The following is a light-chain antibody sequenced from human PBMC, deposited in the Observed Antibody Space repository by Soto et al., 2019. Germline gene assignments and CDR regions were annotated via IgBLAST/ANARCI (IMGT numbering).Light chain of an antibody. V-gene: IGKV3-20*01. CDR3: HNYGHGRDT. Sequence: EIVLTQSPGSLSLSPGDRATLSCRASQSVTSDFLAWYQHTPGQAPRLLIYGASSRATGIPDRFTGRGSGIDFTLTISRLEPEDFALYYCHNYGHGRDTFGQGTKLEIK. J-gene: IGKJ2*01. CDR1: QSVTSDF. CDR2: GAS.